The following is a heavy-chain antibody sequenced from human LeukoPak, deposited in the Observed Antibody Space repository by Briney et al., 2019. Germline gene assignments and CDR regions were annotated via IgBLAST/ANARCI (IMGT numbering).Heavy chain of an antibody. V-gene: IGHV3-74*01. J-gene: IGHJ4*02. CDR3: AKVDGSSNSIFDY. Sequence: GGSLRLFCAASGFTFNTYWMHWVRQAPGKGLVWVSRINPDGRTTNYADSVKGRFTISRDNAKNTLYLQMSSLRVEDTATYYCAKVDGSSNSIFDYWGQGTLVPVSS. CDR1: GFTFNTYW. CDR2: INPDGRTT. D-gene: IGHD2-15*01.